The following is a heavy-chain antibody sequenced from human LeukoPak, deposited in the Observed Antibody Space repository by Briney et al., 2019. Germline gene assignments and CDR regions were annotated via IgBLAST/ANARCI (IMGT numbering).Heavy chain of an antibody. J-gene: IGHJ5*02. CDR2: IYHSGST. V-gene: IGHV4-38-2*01. Sequence: SETLSLTCVVSGYSISSGHYWGWIRQPPGKGLEWIGTIYHSGSTYYNPSLKSRVTISVDTSKSQFSLKLSSVTAADTAFYYCARHYSLNWFDPWGQGTLVTVSS. CDR1: GYSISSGHY. D-gene: IGHD1-26*01. CDR3: ARHYSLNWFDP.